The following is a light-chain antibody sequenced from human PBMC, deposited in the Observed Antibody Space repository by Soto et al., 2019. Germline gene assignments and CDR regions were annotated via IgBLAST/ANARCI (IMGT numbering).Light chain of an antibody. J-gene: IGLJ2*01. V-gene: IGLV1-47*01. CDR1: NSNIGSYY. CDR3: ASWDDSLSGHVV. Sequence: QAVVTQPPSQSGTPGQRVTISCSGSNSNIGSYYVHWYQQLPGTAPKLLIYRNHQRPSGVPDRFSGSKSGTSASLAISGLRSEDEADYYWASWDDSLSGHVVFGGGTKLTVL. CDR2: RNH.